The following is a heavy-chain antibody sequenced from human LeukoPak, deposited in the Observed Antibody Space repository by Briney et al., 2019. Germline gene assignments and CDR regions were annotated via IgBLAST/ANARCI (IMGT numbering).Heavy chain of an antibody. Sequence: SETLSLTCAVYGGSFSGYYWSWIRQPPGKGLEWIGEINHSGRTNYNPSLKSRVTISVDTSKNQFSLKLSSVTAADTAVYYCAREQRITMVRGVISFDYWGQGTLVTVSS. V-gene: IGHV4-34*01. CDR1: GGSFSGYY. CDR3: AREQRITMVRGVISFDY. D-gene: IGHD3-10*01. J-gene: IGHJ4*02. CDR2: INHSGRT.